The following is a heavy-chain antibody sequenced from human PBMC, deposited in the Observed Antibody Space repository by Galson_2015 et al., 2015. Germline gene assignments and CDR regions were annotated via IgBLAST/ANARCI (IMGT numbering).Heavy chain of an antibody. CDR2: IFPDGSKR. CDR1: GFTFSSFG. D-gene: IGHD2-21*02. Sequence: SLRLSCAASGFTFSSFGMHWVRQAPGKGLEWVASIFPDGSKRYYADSVKGRFTISRDNSQNSLSLHMNSLRPDDTARYYCAKTVVTAIRGAAYFDSWGQGSLVSVSS. J-gene: IGHJ4*02. V-gene: IGHV3-30*18. CDR3: AKTVVTAIRGAAYFDS.